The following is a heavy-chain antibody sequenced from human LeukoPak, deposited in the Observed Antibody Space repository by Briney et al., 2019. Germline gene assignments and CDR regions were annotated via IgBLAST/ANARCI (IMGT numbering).Heavy chain of an antibody. CDR1: GGSISSYY. J-gene: IGHJ4*02. V-gene: IGHV4-59*01. CDR3: ARESRYYYDSSGYHAYYFDY. D-gene: IGHD3-22*01. CDR2: IYYSGST. Sequence: SETLSLTCTVSGGSISSYYWSWIRQPPGKGLEWIGYIYYSGSTNYNPSLKSRVTISVDTSKNRFSLKLSSVTAADTAVHYCARESRYYYDSSGYHAYYFDYWGQGTLVTVSS.